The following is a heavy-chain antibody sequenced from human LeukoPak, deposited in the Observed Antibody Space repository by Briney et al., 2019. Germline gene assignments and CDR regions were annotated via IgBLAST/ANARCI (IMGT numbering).Heavy chain of an antibody. J-gene: IGHJ3*02. V-gene: IGHV3-30*04. CDR2: ISYDGINK. CDR1: GFTFSTYA. D-gene: IGHD5/OR15-5a*01. CDR3: ARDSNPNDGQVFYDAFDI. Sequence: PGGSLRLSCAASGFTFSTYAMHWVRQAPGKGLEWLALISYDGINKYYLDSVKGRFTISRDNSKNTLYLQMNSLRAEDTAVYFCARDSNPNDGQVFYDAFDIWGQGTMVTVSS.